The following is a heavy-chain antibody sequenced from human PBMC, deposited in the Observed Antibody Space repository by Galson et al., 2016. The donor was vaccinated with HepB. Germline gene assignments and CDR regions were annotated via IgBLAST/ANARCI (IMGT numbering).Heavy chain of an antibody. CDR1: GYTFTSHA. D-gene: IGHD3-10*01. J-gene: IGHJ1*01. CDR3: ARAAVAGEGYFQH. CDR2: INADSGAT. Sequence: SVKVSCKASGYTFTSHAIHWVRQAPGQRLEWMGWINADSGATKLSQKFQGRVTITRDTSASTAYMDLSSLTSEDTAVYYCARAAVAGEGYFQHWGQGTLVTVSS. V-gene: IGHV1-3*01.